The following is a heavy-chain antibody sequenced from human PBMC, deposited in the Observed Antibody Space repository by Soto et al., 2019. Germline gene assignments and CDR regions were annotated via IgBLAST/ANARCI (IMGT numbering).Heavy chain of an antibody. Sequence: PGGSLRLSCAGSGFIFSNYVMSWVRQAPGKGLEWVSSISGGGGSTYYADSVKGRFTISRDNSKSMLSLQMNSLRVEDTAVYFCASREYSYWGQGTLGTVPQ. V-gene: IGHV3-23*01. CDR2: ISGGGGST. CDR3: ASREYSY. J-gene: IGHJ4*02. CDR1: GFIFSNYV. D-gene: IGHD2-15*01.